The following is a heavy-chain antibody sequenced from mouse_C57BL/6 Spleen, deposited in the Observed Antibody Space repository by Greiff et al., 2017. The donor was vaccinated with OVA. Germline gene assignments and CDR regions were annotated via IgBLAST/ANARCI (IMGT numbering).Heavy chain of an antibody. V-gene: IGHV1-82*01. Sequence: QVQLQQSGPELVKPGASVKISCKASGYAFSSSWMNWVKQRPGKGLEWIGRIYPGDGDTNYNGKFKGKATLTADKSSSTAYMQLSSLTSEDSAVYFCARAYYKGYCDVWGTGTTVTVSS. CDR1: GYAFSSSW. D-gene: IGHD2-12*01. J-gene: IGHJ1*03. CDR2: IYPGDGDT. CDR3: ARAYYKGYCDV.